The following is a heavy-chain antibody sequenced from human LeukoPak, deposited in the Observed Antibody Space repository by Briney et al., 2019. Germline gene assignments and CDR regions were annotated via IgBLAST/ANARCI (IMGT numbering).Heavy chain of an antibody. J-gene: IGHJ4*02. Sequence: SETLSLTCLVSGGSISSTSYYWGWIRQSPGRGLEWIGSFYYSGSTYYNPSLKSRVTISVDTSKNQFSLKLSSVTAADTAVYYCARLSPVEYSSYPDYWGQGTLVTVSS. D-gene: IGHD6-6*01. V-gene: IGHV4-39*01. CDR3: ARLSPVEYSSYPDY. CDR2: FYYSGST. CDR1: GGSISSTSYY.